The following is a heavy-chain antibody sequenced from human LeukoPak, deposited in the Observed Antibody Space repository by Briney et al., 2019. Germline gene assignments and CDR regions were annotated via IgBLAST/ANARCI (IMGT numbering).Heavy chain of an antibody. D-gene: IGHD3-10*01. Sequence: SETLSLTCAVSGGSISSGGYSWSWIRQSPGKGLEWIVYIYHSGSTYYNPSLKSRVTISVDRSKNQFSLKLSSVTAADTAVYYCARGVVRGVIFPYGYWGQGTLVTVSS. V-gene: IGHV4-30-2*06. CDR2: IYHSGST. CDR3: ARGVVRGVIFPYGY. J-gene: IGHJ4*02. CDR1: GGSISSGGYS.